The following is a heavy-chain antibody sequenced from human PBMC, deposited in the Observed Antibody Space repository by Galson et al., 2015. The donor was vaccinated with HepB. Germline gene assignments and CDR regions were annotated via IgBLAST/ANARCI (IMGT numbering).Heavy chain of an antibody. J-gene: IGHJ6*03. CDR3: ARSPLRFLDWLPYYDYYYMDV. CDR2: MNTNTGKP. D-gene: IGHD3-3*01. Sequence: VKVSCKASGYTFTDYVVNWVRQAPGQGLEWMGWMNTNTGKPTYAPGFAGRFVFSLDTSVTTAYLQISSLETDDTAVYYCARSPLRFLDWLPYYDYYYMDVWSEGTTVTVS. CDR1: GYTFTDYV. V-gene: IGHV7-4-1*02.